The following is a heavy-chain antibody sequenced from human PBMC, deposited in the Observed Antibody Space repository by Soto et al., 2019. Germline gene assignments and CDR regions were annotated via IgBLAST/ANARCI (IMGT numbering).Heavy chain of an antibody. D-gene: IGHD3-16*01. Sequence: EAQLLESGGGLVQPGGSLRLSCATSGLTFSRYPMTWVRQAPGKGLEWVSCISGSGDTTYYADAVRGRFTISRDNSKNTLYLQMNSLRAGDTAVYYCAPPGGTADNWGQGTLVTVSS. CDR2: ISGSGDTT. J-gene: IGHJ4*02. CDR3: APPGGTADN. CDR1: GLTFSRYP. V-gene: IGHV3-23*01.